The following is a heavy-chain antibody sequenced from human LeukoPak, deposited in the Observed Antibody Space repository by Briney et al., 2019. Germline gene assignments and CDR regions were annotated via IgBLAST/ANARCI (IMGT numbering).Heavy chain of an antibody. CDR1: GFTFSSYA. V-gene: IGHV3-30-3*01. Sequence: PGGSLRLSCAASGFTFSSYAMHWVRQAPGKGLEWVAVISYDGSNKYYADSVKGRFTISRDNSKNTLYLQMNSLRAEDTAVYYCARDSGSSPNAGTQLVWYRPYFDYWGQGTLVTVPS. CDR2: ISYDGSNK. J-gene: IGHJ4*02. CDR3: ARDSGSSPNAGTQLVWYRPYFDY. D-gene: IGHD6-13*01.